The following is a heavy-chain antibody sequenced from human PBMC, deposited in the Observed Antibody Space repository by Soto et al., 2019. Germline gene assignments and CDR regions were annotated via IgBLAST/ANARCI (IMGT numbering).Heavy chain of an antibody. V-gene: IGHV1-69*13. CDR3: ARPLYCTNGVCLDAFDI. CDR2: IIPIFGTA. Sequence: SVKVSCKASGGTISSYAISWVRQAPGQGLEWMGGIIPIFGTANYAQKFQGRVTITADESTSTAYMELSSLRSEDTAVYYCARPLYCTNGVCLDAFDIWGQGTMVTVSS. D-gene: IGHD2-8*01. J-gene: IGHJ3*02. CDR1: GGTISSYA.